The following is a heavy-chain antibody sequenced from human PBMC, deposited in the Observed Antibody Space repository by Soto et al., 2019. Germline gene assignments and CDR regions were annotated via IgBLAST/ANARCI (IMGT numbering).Heavy chain of an antibody. J-gene: IGHJ4*02. V-gene: IGHV1-69*13. CDR2: IIPIFGTA. D-gene: IGHD3-22*01. CDR3: ARDERPYYYDSSGYYYVLGY. CDR1: GGTFSSYA. Sequence: SVKVSCKASGGTFSSYAISWVRQAPGQGLEWMGGIIPIFGTANYAQKFQGRVTITADESTSTAYMELSSLRSEDTAVYYCARDERPYYYDSSGYYYVLGYWGQGTLVTVSS.